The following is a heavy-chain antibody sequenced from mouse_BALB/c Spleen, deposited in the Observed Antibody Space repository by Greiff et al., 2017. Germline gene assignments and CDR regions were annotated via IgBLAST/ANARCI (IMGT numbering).Heavy chain of an antibody. CDR1: GYTFTDYA. Sequence: VQRVESGAELVRPGVSVKISCKGSGYTFTDYAMHWVKQSHAKSLEWIGVISTYYGDASYNQKFKGKATMTVDKSSSTAYMELARLTSEDSAIYYCARGGDFDYWGQGTTLTVSS. D-gene: IGHD1-1*02. CDR2: ISTYYGDA. V-gene: IGHV1S137*01. J-gene: IGHJ2*01. CDR3: ARGGDFDY.